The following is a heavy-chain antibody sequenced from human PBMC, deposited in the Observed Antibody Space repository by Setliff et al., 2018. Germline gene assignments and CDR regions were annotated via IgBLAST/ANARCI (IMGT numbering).Heavy chain of an antibody. J-gene: IGHJ4*02. D-gene: IGHD2-15*01. CDR2: IYYSGST. Sequence: SETLSLTCTVSGGSISSSSYYWGWIRQPPGKGLEWIGSIYYSGSTYYNPSLKSRVTISVDTSKNQFSLKLSSVTAADTAVYYCARGRAHVDYWGQGTLVTVSS. V-gene: IGHV4-39*01. CDR3: ARGRAHVDY. CDR1: GGSISSSSYY.